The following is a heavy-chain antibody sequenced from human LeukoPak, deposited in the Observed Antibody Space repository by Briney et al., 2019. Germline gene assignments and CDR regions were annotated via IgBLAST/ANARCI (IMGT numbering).Heavy chain of an antibody. CDR2: ISSSGSII. D-gene: IGHD4-11*01. V-gene: IGHV3-11*04. CDR3: ARAPSSKSVLHFDY. Sequence: PGGSLRLSCAASGFTFSDYYMSWIRQAPGKGLEWVSYISSSGSIIYHADSVKGRFTISRDNAKNSLYLQMNSLRAEDTAVYYCARAPSSKSVLHFDYWGQGTLVTVSS. J-gene: IGHJ4*02. CDR1: GFTFSDYY.